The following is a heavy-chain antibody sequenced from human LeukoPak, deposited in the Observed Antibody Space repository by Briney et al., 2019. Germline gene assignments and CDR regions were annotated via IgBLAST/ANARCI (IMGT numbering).Heavy chain of an antibody. D-gene: IGHD3-10*02. CDR2: ISSSGSTI. CDR1: GFTFSDYG. J-gene: IGHJ6*04. CDR3: AELGITMIGGV. V-gene: IGHV3-48*04. Sequence: GGSLRLSCAASGFTFSDYGMTWVRQAPGKGLEWVSYISSSGSTIYYADSVKGRFTISRDNAKNSLYLQMNSLRAEDTAVYYCAELGITMIGGVWGKGTTVTVSS.